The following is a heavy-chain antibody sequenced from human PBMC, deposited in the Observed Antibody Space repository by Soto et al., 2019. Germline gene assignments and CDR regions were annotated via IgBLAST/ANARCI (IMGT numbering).Heavy chain of an antibody. CDR3: ARDKGGIAARAAAFDI. Sequence: ASVKVSCKASGYTFTGYYMHWVRQAPGQGLEWMGWINPNSGGTNYAQKFQGWVTMTRDTSISTAYMELSRLRSDDTAVYYCARDKGGIAARAAAFDIWGQGTMVTVSS. D-gene: IGHD6-6*01. V-gene: IGHV1-2*04. CDR2: INPNSGGT. J-gene: IGHJ3*02. CDR1: GYTFTGYY.